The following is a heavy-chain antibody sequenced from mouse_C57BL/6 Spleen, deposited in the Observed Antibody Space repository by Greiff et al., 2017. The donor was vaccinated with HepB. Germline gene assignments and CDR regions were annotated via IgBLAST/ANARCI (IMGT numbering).Heavy chain of an antibody. D-gene: IGHD4-1*01. V-gene: IGHV5-4*03. CDR1: GFTFSSYA. CDR2: ISDGGSYT. J-gene: IGHJ2*01. Sequence: EVMLVESGGGLVKPGGSLKLSCAASGFTFSSYAMSWVRQTPEKRLEWVATISDGGSYTYYPDNVKGRFTISRDNAKNNLYLQMSHLKSEDTAMYYCARGANWYYFDYWGQGTTLTVSS. CDR3: ARGANWYYFDY.